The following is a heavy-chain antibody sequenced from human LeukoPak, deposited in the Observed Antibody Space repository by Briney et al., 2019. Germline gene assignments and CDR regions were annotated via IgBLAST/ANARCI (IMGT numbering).Heavy chain of an antibody. CDR3: AREGDYSTDDYYYGMDV. CDR2: ISPIFGTV. Sequence: SVKVSCKASGYTFTSYGISWVRQAPGQGLEWMGGISPIFGTVNYAQKFQGRVTITADESTSTAYMEVSSLRSEDTAVCYCAREGDYSTDDYYYGMDVWGQGTTVTVSS. J-gene: IGHJ6*02. D-gene: IGHD4-11*01. CDR1: GYTFTSYG. V-gene: IGHV1-69*13.